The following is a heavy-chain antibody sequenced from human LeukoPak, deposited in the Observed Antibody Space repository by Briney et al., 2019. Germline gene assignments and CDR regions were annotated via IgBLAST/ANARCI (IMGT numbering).Heavy chain of an antibody. V-gene: IGHV3-23*01. CDR2: ISCSSGST. D-gene: IGHD3-22*01. Sequence: GGSLRLSCAASGFTFSSYAMSWVRQAPGKGLEWVSTISCSSGSTYYADSVKGRFTISRDNSKSTLCLHMNSLRAEDTAVYYCAKVYWSYDSSGWGQGAHFDYWGQGTLVTVSS. J-gene: IGHJ4*02. CDR3: AKVYWSYDSSGWGQGAHFDY. CDR1: GFTFSSYA.